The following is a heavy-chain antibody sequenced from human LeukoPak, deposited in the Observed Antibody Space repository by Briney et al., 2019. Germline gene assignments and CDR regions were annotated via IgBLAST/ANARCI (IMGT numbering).Heavy chain of an antibody. CDR2: IKQDGSER. J-gene: IGHJ4*02. D-gene: IGHD3-10*01. Sequence: GGSLRLSCAASGFPFSGFSMSWVRQRPTKGLEWVANIKQDGSERYYVDSVKGRFTISRDNAKNSLSLQMNNLRVEDTAVYYCARAGSHWHYVYWGQGTVVTVSS. CDR3: ARAGSHWHYVY. CDR1: GFPFSGFS. V-gene: IGHV3-7*01.